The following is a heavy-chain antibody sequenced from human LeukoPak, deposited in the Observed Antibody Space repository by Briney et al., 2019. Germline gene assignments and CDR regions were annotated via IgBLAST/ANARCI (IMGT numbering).Heavy chain of an antibody. Sequence: GGSLRLSCAASGFTFSSYSMNWVRQAPGKGLEWVSSISSSSSYIYYADSVKARFTISRASAKNSLYLQMNSLRAEDTAVYYCARGLNYVNGGSCYFDYWGQGTLVTVSS. CDR1: GFTFSSYS. V-gene: IGHV3-21*01. CDR2: ISSSSSYI. J-gene: IGHJ4*02. D-gene: IGHD2-15*01. CDR3: ARGLNYVNGGSCYFDY.